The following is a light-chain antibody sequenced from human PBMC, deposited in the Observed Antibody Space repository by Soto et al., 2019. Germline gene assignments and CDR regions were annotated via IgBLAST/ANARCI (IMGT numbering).Light chain of an antibody. J-gene: IGLJ2*01. CDR3: RSHPTSSPHVL. CDR2: DVS. CDR1: SSDVGGYNY. Sequence: QSALTQPASVSGSPGQSITISCTGTSSDVGGYNYVSWYQQHPGKGPKLMIYDVSDRPSGVCNLFSGSQSGTTASLTISGLRAEDEADYYCRSHPTSSPHVLLGAGTKGTVL. V-gene: IGLV2-14*03.